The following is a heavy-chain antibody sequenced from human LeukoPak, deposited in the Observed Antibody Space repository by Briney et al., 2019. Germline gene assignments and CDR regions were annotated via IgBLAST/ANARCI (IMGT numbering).Heavy chain of an antibody. J-gene: IGHJ6*02. V-gene: IGHV3-9*02. CDR2: ISWNSGSI. D-gene: IGHD2-2*02. CDR3: AKGELGLYCSSTSCYNGMDV. CDR1: GFTSDDYA. Sequence: GGSLRLSCAASGFTSDDYAMHWVRQAPGKGLEWVSGISWNSGSIGYADSVKGRFTISRDNAKNSLYLQMNSLRAEDTALYYCAKGELGLYCSSTSCYNGMDVGGQGTTVTVSS.